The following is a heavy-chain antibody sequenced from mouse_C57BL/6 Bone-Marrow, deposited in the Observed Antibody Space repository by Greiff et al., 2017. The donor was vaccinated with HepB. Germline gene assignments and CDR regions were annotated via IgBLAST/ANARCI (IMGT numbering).Heavy chain of an antibody. CDR3: ANYDYDGGFAY. Sequence: VKLQESGPELVRPGASVKISCKAPGYTFTSHWMQWVRQRPGQGLEWIGEIFPGSGSTYYNEKFKGKATLTVDTSSRTAYMQLSSLTAEDSAVYFCANYDYDGGFAYWGQGTLVTVSA. CDR2: IFPGSGST. J-gene: IGHJ3*01. V-gene: IGHV1-56*01. CDR1: GYTFTSHW. D-gene: IGHD2-4*01.